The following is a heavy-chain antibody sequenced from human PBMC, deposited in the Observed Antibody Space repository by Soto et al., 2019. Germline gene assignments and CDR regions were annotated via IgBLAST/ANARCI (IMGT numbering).Heavy chain of an antibody. CDR1: GYTFTSYG. Sequence: XXVKVSCKASGYTFTSYGISWVQQAPGQGLEWMGWISAYNGNTKYEQKLQGRFTISRDNAKSSLFLQMNSLRPDDTALYYCAKDMKWGGMTTIHYFDSWGQGTLVTVSS. CDR2: ISAYNGNT. CDR3: AKDMKWGGMTTIHYFDS. J-gene: IGHJ4*02. V-gene: IGHV1-18*01. D-gene: IGHD4-17*01.